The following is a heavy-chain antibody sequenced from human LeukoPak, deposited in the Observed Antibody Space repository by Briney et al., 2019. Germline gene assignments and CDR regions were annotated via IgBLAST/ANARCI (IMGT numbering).Heavy chain of an antibody. CDR2: ISYDGSNK. D-gene: IGHD6-19*01. CDR3: ARDLRAVAGPFNY. J-gene: IGHJ4*02. CDR1: GFTFSSYA. V-gene: IGHV3-30-3*01. Sequence: GGSLRLSCAASGFTFSSYAMHWVRQAPGKGLEWVAVISYDGSNKYYADSVKGRFTISRDNSKNTLYLQMNCLRAEDTAVYYCARDLRAVAGPFNYWGQGTLVTVSS.